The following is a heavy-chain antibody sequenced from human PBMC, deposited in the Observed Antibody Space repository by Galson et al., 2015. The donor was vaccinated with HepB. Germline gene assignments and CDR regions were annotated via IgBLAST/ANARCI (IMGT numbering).Heavy chain of an antibody. D-gene: IGHD6-13*01. Sequence: SLRLSCAASGFTFSSYSMNWVRQAPGKGLEWVSSIGSSSDYMYYADSVKGRFIISRDNAKNSLYLQMNSLRADDTAVYYCARDRPPGIAAAGSFQHRGQGTLVTVSS. V-gene: IGHV3-21*01. CDR2: IGSSSDYM. J-gene: IGHJ1*01. CDR1: GFTFSSYS. CDR3: ARDRPPGIAAAGSFQH.